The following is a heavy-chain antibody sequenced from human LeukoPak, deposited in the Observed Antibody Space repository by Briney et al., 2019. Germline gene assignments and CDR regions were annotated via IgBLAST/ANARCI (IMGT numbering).Heavy chain of an antibody. Sequence: SETLSLTCTVSGGSISSYYWSWIRQPPGKGLEWIGEINHSGSTNYNPSLKSRVTISVDTSKNQFSLKLGSVTAADTAVYYCARGSSRYCSSTSCTGFDYWGQGTLVTASS. CDR2: INHSGST. J-gene: IGHJ4*02. V-gene: IGHV4-34*01. D-gene: IGHD2-2*01. CDR3: ARGSSRYCSSTSCTGFDY. CDR1: GGSISSYY.